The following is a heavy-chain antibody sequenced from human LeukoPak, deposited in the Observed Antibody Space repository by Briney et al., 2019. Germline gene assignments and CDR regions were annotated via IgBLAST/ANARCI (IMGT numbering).Heavy chain of an antibody. CDR1: RGSLSGYY. J-gene: IGHJ6*03. D-gene: IGHD3-10*01. Sequence: SEALSLTCTVYRGSLSGYYWSWIRQPPGKGLEWIGDINHSGSTNYNPSLKSRVTISVDTSKNQFSLKLSSVTAADTAVYYCARLHHDYGSGTYGGAYNYYMDVWGKGTTVSVSS. CDR3: ARLHHDYGSGTYGGAYNYYMDV. CDR2: INHSGST. V-gene: IGHV4-34*01.